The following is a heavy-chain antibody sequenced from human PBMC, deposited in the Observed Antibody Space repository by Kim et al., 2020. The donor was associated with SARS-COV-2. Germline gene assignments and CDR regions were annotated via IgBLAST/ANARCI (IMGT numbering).Heavy chain of an antibody. CDR1: GFTFSSYA. CDR2: ISYDGSNK. J-gene: IGHJ4*02. V-gene: IGHV3-30-3*01. CDR3: ARGRGFGDRYFDY. Sequence: GGSLRLSCAASGFTFSSYAMHWVRQAPGKGLEWVAVISYDGSNKYYADSVKGRFTISRDNSKNTLYLQMNSLRAEDTAVYYCARGRGFGDRYFDYWGQGTLVTVSS. D-gene: IGHD3-10*01.